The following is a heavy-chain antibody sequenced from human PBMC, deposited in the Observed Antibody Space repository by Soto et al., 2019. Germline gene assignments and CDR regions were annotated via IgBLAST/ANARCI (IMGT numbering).Heavy chain of an antibody. V-gene: IGHV3-66*01. D-gene: IGHD6-13*01. Sequence: EVQLVESGGGLVQPGGSLRLSCAASGFTVSSNYMSWVRQAPGKGLEWVSVIYSGGSTYYADSVKGRFTISRDNSKNTLYLQMNSLRAEDTAVYYCASRIAAAGNFYFDYWGQGTLVIVSS. CDR3: ASRIAAAGNFYFDY. J-gene: IGHJ4*02. CDR1: GFTVSSNY. CDR2: IYSGGST.